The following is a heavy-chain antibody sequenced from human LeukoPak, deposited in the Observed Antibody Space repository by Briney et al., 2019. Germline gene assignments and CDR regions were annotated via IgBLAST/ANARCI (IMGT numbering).Heavy chain of an antibody. CDR3: ATYYGDYVGWFDP. V-gene: IGHV4-30-4*01. CDR2: IYYSGST. J-gene: IGHJ5*02. CDR1: GWIISRWCMY. D-gene: IGHD4-17*01. Sequence: LSLPCPVSGWIISRWCMYWGWISPAPGKGLERNWYIYYSGSTYYNPSLKSRVTISVDTSKNQFSLKLSSVTAADTAVYYCATYYGDYVGWFDPWGQGTLVTVSS.